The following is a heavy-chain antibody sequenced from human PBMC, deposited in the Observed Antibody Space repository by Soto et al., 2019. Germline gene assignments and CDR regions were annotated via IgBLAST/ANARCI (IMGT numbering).Heavy chain of an antibody. CDR3: ARDKRDLRFLEWSYYFDY. V-gene: IGHV3-30*03. D-gene: IGHD3-3*01. J-gene: IGHJ4*02. Sequence: GGSLRLSCAASGFTFSSYGMHWVRQAPGKGLEWVAVIPYDGTNNYYTESVKGRFTISRDNSKNTLYLQMNSLRAEDTAVYYCARDKRDLRFLEWSYYFDYWGQGTLVTVSS. CDR2: IPYDGTNN. CDR1: GFTFSSYG.